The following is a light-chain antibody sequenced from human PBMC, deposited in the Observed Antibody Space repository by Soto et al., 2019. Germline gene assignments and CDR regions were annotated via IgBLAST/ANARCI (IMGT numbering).Light chain of an antibody. CDR3: LCYITYPWT. V-gene: IGKV1-5*01. CDR2: DAS. Sequence: DLQMTQSPSTLSASVGDRVTITCRASQSCRNSLAWYQQKAGKAPTLLIYDASTLQSGVPSRFSGSGSGTEFSLTISSLQPEDFATYYCLCYITYPWTFGQGTKEEIQ. CDR1: QSCRNS. J-gene: IGKJ1*01.